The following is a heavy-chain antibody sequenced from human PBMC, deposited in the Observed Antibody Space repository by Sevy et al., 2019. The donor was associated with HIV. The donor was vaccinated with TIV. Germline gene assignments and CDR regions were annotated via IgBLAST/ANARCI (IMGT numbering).Heavy chain of an antibody. CDR2: IRFDGTIQ. Sequence: GGSLRLSCAASGFTFSTYGMHWVRQAPGKGLEWVAFIRFDGTIQYYTDSVKGRLTIARDSSKNTLYLQMHSLRAEDTAVYFCAKVLHIVVVAAAIDYYYGMDVWGQGTTVTVSS. CDR1: GFTFSTYG. CDR3: AKVLHIVVVAAAIDYYYGMDV. V-gene: IGHV3-30*02. J-gene: IGHJ6*02. D-gene: IGHD2-2*01.